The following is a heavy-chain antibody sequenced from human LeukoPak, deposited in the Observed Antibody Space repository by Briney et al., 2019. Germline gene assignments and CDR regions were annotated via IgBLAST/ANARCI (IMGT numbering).Heavy chain of an antibody. V-gene: IGHV4-59*01. CDR1: GGSISSYY. D-gene: IGHD4-17*01. CDR3: ARVAGGDYVVSYYYYFMDV. CDR2: IYYSENT. Sequence: PSETLSLTCSVSGGSISSYYWSWIRQPPGKGLEWIGYIYYSENTNYNPSLKSRVTISGDTSKNQFSLKLSSVTAADTAVYYCARVAGGDYVVSYYYYFMDVWGKGTTVTVSS. J-gene: IGHJ6*03.